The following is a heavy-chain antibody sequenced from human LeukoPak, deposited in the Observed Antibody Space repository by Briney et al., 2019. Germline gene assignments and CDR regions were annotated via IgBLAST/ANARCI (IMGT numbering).Heavy chain of an antibody. D-gene: IGHD3-3*01. V-gene: IGHV3-15*01. Sequence: PGGSLRLSCAASGFTFSNAWMSWVRQAPGKGLGWVGRIKSKTDGGTTDYAAPVKGRFTISRDDSKNTLYLQMNSLKTEDTAVYYCTTRLWSGYYNRRPDYYYMDVWGKGTTVTVSS. J-gene: IGHJ6*03. CDR1: GFTFSNAW. CDR2: IKSKTDGGTT. CDR3: TTRLWSGYYNRRPDYYYMDV.